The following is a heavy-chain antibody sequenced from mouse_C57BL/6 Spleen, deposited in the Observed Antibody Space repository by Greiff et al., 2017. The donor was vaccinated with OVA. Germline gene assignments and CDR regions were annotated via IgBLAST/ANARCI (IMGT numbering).Heavy chain of an antibody. CDR3: ARLNWDERYFDV. J-gene: IGHJ1*03. D-gene: IGHD4-1*02. Sequence: EVKLVESGGGLVQPGGSLSLSCAASGFTFTDYYMSWVRQPPGKALEWLGFIRNKANGYTTEYSASVQGRFTISRDNSQSILYLQMNALRSEDSATYYCARLNWDERYFDVWGTGTTVTVSS. V-gene: IGHV7-3*01. CDR1: GFTFTDYY. CDR2: IRNKANGYTT.